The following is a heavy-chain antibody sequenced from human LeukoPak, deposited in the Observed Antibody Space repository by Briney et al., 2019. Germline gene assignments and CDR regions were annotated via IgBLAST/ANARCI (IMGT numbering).Heavy chain of an antibody. CDR3: ARLTYGY. V-gene: IGHV3-23*01. Sequence: GGSLRLSCEASGFTFSSYAMSWVRQAPGKGLEWVSAISGSGGSTYYADSVKGRFTISRANAKNSLYLQMNSLRDEDTAVYYCARLTYGYWGQGTLVSVSS. CDR2: ISGSGGST. J-gene: IGHJ4*02. CDR1: GFTFSSYA. D-gene: IGHD4-17*01.